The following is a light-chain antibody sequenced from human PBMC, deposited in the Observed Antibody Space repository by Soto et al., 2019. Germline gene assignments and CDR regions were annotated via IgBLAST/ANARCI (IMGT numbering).Light chain of an antibody. CDR3: QLCHWWPIT. CDR1: QSFRGL. Sequence: MVLTQSPGTLSLPTGEGATLSCRASQSFRGLLAWYQQKPGQAPRLLIYDAYNRATGIPPRFSGSGSGTDFTLTISSLEPEDSTVYYCQLCHWWPITFGQGSRLEIK. J-gene: IGKJ5*01. V-gene: IGKV3-11*01. CDR2: DAY.